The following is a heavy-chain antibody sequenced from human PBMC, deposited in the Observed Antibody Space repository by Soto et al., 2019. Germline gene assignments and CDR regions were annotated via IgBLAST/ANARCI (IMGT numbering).Heavy chain of an antibody. D-gene: IGHD3-22*01. Sequence: VQLQESGPGLVKPSETLSLTCTVSGASISSYFWDWIRQSPGKGLECIGYIYYSGTTYYNPSLKSRVTMPVISSKNQFALKLSSLTAADTTVYYCGAYDSSGYIWGQGTLVTVSS. J-gene: IGHJ4*02. CDR1: GASISSYF. CDR2: IYYSGTT. V-gene: IGHV4-59*08. CDR3: GAYDSSGYI.